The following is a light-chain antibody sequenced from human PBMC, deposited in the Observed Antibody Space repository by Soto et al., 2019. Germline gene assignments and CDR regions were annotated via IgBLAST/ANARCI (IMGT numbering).Light chain of an antibody. CDR2: STS. Sequence: DIQMTQSPSSLSASVGDRVTIACRASQSIAGYLNWYRQKPGKAPELLIYSTSNSHSGVTPRFSGSGSGADFNLTISSLQPEDFATYFCQQSFNNPTFGPGTKVDVK. CDR3: QQSFNNPT. V-gene: IGKV1-39*01. CDR1: QSIAGY. J-gene: IGKJ3*01.